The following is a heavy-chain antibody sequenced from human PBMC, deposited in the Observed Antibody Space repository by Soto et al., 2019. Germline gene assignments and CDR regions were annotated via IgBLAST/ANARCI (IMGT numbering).Heavy chain of an antibody. V-gene: IGHV1-69*08. Sequence: GASVKVSCKASGGTFSSYTISWVRQAPGQGLEWMGRIIPILGTANYAQKFQGRVTITADESTSTAYMELSSLRSEDTAVYYCAREESRDGYNYWGQGTLVTVS. CDR2: IIPILGTA. CDR3: AREESRDGYNY. D-gene: IGHD5-12*01. CDR1: GGTFSSYT. J-gene: IGHJ4*02.